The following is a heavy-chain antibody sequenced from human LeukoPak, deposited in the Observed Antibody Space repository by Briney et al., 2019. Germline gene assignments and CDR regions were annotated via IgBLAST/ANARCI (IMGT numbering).Heavy chain of an antibody. CDR3: ARDNIPPGSVVVVAATGGHYYGMDV. V-gene: IGHV3-21*01. CDR2: ISSSSSYI. CDR1: GFTVSSNY. D-gene: IGHD2-15*01. Sequence: GGSLRLSCAASGFTVSSNYMSWVRQAPGKGLEWVSSISSSSSYIYYADSVKGRFTISRDNAKNSLYLQMNSLRAEDTAVYYCARDNIPPGSVVVVAATGGHYYGMDVWGQGTTVTVSS. J-gene: IGHJ6*02.